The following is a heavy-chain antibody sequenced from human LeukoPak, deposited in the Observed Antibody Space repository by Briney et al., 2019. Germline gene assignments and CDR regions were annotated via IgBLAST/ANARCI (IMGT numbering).Heavy chain of an antibody. CDR3: ASESCGGSCYESYYYYYGMDV. Sequence: ASVKVSCKASGGTFSSYAISWVRQAPGQGLEWMGGIIPIFGTANYAQKLQGRVTITADESTSTAYMELSSLRSEDTAVYYCASESCGGSCYESYYYYYGMDVWGQGTTVTVSS. V-gene: IGHV1-69*13. CDR2: IIPIFGTA. J-gene: IGHJ6*02. CDR1: GGTFSSYA. D-gene: IGHD2-15*01.